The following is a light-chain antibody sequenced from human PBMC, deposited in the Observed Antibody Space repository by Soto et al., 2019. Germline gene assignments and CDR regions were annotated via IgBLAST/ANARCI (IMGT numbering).Light chain of an antibody. CDR1: QSVSSW. CDR2: DVS. V-gene: IGKV1-5*01. CDR3: QQYNSQWT. J-gene: IGKJ1*01. Sequence: DIQMTQSPSTLSASVRDRVTITCRASQSVSSWLAWYQQKPGKAPKLLIYDVSSLESGVPSRFSGSGSGTEFTLTISSLQPDDFATYYCQQYNSQWTFGQGTKV.